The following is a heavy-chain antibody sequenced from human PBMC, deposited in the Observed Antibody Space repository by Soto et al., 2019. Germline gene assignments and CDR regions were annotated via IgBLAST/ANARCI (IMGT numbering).Heavy chain of an antibody. Sequence: QVQLVQSGAEVKKPGSSVKVSCTASGGTFSDSAISWLRQAPGQGLEWMGGIIPIFGTSNYAQKFQGRVTITADGSTNTAYMEMSSLRSDDTAVYYCARERGSGSYSRVGYYYYGVDVWGQGTTVTVSS. V-gene: IGHV1-69*01. CDR3: ARERGSGSYSRVGYYYYGVDV. CDR2: IIPIFGTS. D-gene: IGHD3-10*01. CDR1: GGTFSDSA. J-gene: IGHJ6*02.